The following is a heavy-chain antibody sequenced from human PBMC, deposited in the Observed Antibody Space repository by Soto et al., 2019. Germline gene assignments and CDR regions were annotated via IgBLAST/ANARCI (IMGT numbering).Heavy chain of an antibody. CDR3: AIRRGYCSGGSCYGGYFDY. J-gene: IGHJ4*02. V-gene: IGHV3-23*01. CDR1: GFTFGSYA. Sequence: PWGSLRLSCAASGFTFGSYAMSWVRQAPGKGLEWVSAISGSGGSTYYADSVKGRFTISRDNSKNTLYLQMNSLRAEDTAVYYCAIRRGYCSGGSCYGGYFDYWGQGTLVTVSS. CDR2: ISGSGGST. D-gene: IGHD2-15*01.